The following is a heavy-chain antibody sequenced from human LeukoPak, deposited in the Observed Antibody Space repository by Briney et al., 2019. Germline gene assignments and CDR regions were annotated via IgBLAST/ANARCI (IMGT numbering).Heavy chain of an antibody. V-gene: IGHV3-66*01. CDR1: GFNVSSTY. J-gene: IGHJ3*01. CDR2: INSGGTA. Sequence: PGGSLRLSCVASGFNVSSTYMNWVRQAPGKGLEWVSLINSGGTAYYPDSVKGRFTIARDNSKNTLFLQMNSLRAEDSGVYYCAREWREAQNDAFDFWGQGTMVT. CDR3: AREWREAQNDAFDF. D-gene: IGHD1-26*01.